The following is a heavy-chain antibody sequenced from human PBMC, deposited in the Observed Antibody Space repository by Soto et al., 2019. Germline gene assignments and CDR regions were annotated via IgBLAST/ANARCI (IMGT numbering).Heavy chain of an antibody. CDR2: IYPGDSDT. CDR3: ASRAAAHGLDV. V-gene: IGHV5-51*01. Sequence: PGESLKISCKSSGYSSPNYWIAWVRQMPGKGLEWMGIIYPGDSDTRYSPSFQGQVTISADKSISTAYLQWSSLKASDTAMYYCASRAAAHGLDVWGQGTTVTVSS. D-gene: IGHD6-13*01. CDR1: GYSSPNYW. J-gene: IGHJ6*02.